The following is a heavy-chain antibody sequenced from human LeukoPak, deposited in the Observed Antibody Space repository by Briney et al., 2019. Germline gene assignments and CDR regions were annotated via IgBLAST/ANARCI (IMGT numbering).Heavy chain of an antibody. J-gene: IGHJ4*01. Sequence: SVNVSYKASGGTFSSYAISWVRQAPGPGLEWMGGIIPIFGTANYAQKFQGRVTITTDESTSTASIQLSSLRSEDPARYCCSRARDYDIYYFGYRGPGVLVTVSS. CDR2: IIPIFGTA. CDR1: GGTFSSYA. D-gene: IGHD3-16*01. CDR3: SRARDYDIYYFGY. V-gene: IGHV1-69*05.